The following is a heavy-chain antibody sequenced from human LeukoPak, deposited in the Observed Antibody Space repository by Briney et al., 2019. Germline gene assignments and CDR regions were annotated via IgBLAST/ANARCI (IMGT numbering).Heavy chain of an antibody. J-gene: IGHJ4*02. D-gene: IGHD3-10*01. V-gene: IGHV3-23*01. CDR2: ISGSGGST. Sequence: GGSLRLSCAASGFTFSSYAMSWVRQAPGKGLEWVSAISGSGGSTYYADSVKGRFTISRDNAKNSLYLQMNSLRAEDSGVYYCTRGGGNFDLWGQGTLVTVSS. CDR1: GFTFSSYA. CDR3: TRGGGNFDL.